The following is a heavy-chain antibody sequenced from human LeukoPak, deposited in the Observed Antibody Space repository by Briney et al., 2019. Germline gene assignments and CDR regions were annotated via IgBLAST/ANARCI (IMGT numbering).Heavy chain of an antibody. Sequence: GGSLRLSCAASGFTFSSYGMSWVRQAPGKGLEWVSVISGSGGSTYYADSVKGRFTISRDNSKNTLYLQMNSLRAEDTAVYYCANEQWYSSSWYDYWGQGTLVTVSS. J-gene: IGHJ4*02. D-gene: IGHD6-13*01. V-gene: IGHV3-23*01. CDR2: ISGSGGST. CDR1: GFTFSSYG. CDR3: ANEQWYSSSWYDY.